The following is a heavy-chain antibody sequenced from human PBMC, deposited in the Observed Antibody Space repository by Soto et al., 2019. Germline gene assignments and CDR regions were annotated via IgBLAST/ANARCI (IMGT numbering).Heavy chain of an antibody. V-gene: IGHV3-23*01. CDR2: ISGSGGST. CDR1: GFTFSSYA. D-gene: IGHD3-3*01. Sequence: EVQLLESGGGLVQPGGSLRLSCAASGFTFSSYAMSWVRQAPGKGLEWVSAISGSGGSTYYADSVKGRFTISRDNSKNPLYLQMNSLRAEDTAVYYCARDSYYDFWSGYYGYWGQGTLVTVSS. CDR3: ARDSYYDFWSGYYGY. J-gene: IGHJ4*02.